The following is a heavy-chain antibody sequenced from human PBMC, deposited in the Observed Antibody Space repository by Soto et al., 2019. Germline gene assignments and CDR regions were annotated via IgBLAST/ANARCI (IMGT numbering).Heavy chain of an antibody. Sequence: GGSLRLSCLASGFIFRSYAMHWVRQAPGKGLEWVAVITYDGANGYYADSVRGRFAISRDNSKSTLFLQMNSLRPEDTAVYYCARAFSGSYPNFDYWGQGTLVTV. CDR3: ARAFSGSYPNFDY. D-gene: IGHD1-26*01. J-gene: IGHJ4*02. CDR1: GFIFRSYA. V-gene: IGHV3-30*09. CDR2: ITYDGANG.